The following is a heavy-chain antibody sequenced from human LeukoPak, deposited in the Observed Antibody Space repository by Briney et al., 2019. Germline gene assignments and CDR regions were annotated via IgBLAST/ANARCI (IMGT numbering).Heavy chain of an antibody. J-gene: IGHJ3*02. CDR1: GFTFSSDA. Sequence: PGGSLRLSCAASGFTFSSDAMSWVRQAPGKGLEWVSGISASGVGTYYADSVKGRFTISRDNSKNTLYLQMNSLRAEDTAVFYCARGEDAFDIWGQGTMVTVSS. V-gene: IGHV3-23*01. CDR3: ARGEDAFDI. CDR2: ISASGVGT.